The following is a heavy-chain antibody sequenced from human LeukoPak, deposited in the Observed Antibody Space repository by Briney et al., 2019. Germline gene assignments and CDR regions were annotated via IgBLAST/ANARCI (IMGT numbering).Heavy chain of an antibody. V-gene: IGHV3-7*04. D-gene: IGHD5-18*01. CDR1: GITFSGYW. CDR2: INEDGGET. J-gene: IGHJ4*02. Sequence: GGSLRLSCASPGITFSGYWMSWVRQAPGKGLEWVVNINEDGGETHYVDSVKGRFTISRDNAKNSLYLQMNNLRAEDTAVYYCARPKRGYNYGSFDYWGQGTLVTVSS. CDR3: ARPKRGYNYGSFDY.